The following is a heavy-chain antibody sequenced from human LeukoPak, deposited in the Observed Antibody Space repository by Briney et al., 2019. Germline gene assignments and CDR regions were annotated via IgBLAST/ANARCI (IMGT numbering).Heavy chain of an antibody. CDR1: GFTFSSYS. CDR3: ARVGYCGGDCYPGYFDY. CDR2: ITSGSSYI. J-gene: IGHJ4*02. Sequence: GGSLRLSCAASGFTFSSYSMNWVRPAPGKGLEWVSSITSGSSYICYADTVKRRYAITRDNARNSLYLQMNSLRAEDTAVYYCARVGYCGGDCYPGYFDYWGQETRDTVSS. V-gene: IGHV3-21*01. D-gene: IGHD2-21*02.